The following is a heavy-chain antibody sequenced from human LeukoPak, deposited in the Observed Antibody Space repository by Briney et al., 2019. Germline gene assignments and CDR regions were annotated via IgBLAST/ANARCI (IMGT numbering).Heavy chain of an antibody. V-gene: IGHV3-23*01. CDR3: AKDLRPVYYYYSSGYYPLMSY. Sequence: PGGSLRLSCAASGFTFSSYAMSWVRQAPGKGLEWVSAISGSGGSTYYADSVKGRFTISRGNSKNTLYLQMYSLRAEDTAVYYCAKDLRPVYYYYSSGYYPLMSYWGQGTLVTVSS. J-gene: IGHJ4*02. CDR2: ISGSGGST. D-gene: IGHD3-22*01. CDR1: GFTFSSYA.